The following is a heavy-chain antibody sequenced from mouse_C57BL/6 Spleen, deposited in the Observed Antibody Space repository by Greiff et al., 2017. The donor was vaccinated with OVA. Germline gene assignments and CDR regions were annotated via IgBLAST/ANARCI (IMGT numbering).Heavy chain of an antibody. CDR3: ARYYGSRYAMDY. J-gene: IGHJ4*01. CDR2: INPGSGGT. V-gene: IGHV1-54*01. Sequence: QVHVKQSGAELVRPGTSVKVSCKASGYAFTNYLIEWVKQRPGQGLEWIGVINPGSGGTNYNEKFKGKATLTADQSSSTAYMQLSSLTSEDSAVYFCARYYGSRYAMDYWGQGTSVTVSS. CDR1: GYAFTNYL. D-gene: IGHD1-1*01.